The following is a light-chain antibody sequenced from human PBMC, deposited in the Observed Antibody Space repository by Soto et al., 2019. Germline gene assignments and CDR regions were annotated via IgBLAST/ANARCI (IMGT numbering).Light chain of an antibody. V-gene: IGLV4-69*01. CDR3: QTWGTGIQV. CDR1: RGHNNCA. J-gene: IGLJ3*02. Sequence: QPVLTQSPSASASRGASVKLTCTLSRGHNNCAIAWHQQQPEKGPRYLMKVNSDGSHSKGDGIPDRFSGSRSGAERYLTISSLQSEDEAAYYCQTWGTGIQVFGGGTKLPVL. CDR2: VNSDGSH.